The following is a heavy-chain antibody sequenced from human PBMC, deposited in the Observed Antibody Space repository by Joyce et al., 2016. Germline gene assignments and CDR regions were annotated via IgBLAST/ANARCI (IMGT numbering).Heavy chain of an antibody. J-gene: IGHJ4*02. Sequence: EVQLVESGGGLVQPGGSLRLSCSASGFTFSSYALHWVRQAPGKGLECVSAISSNGGSTNHADSVKGRFTISRDNSKNTLYLQMSSLRPEDTAVDYCVKVLYDSSGYYYFDYWGQGTLVTVSS. CDR3: VKVLYDSSGYYYFDY. CDR2: ISSNGGST. D-gene: IGHD3-22*01. V-gene: IGHV3-64D*08. CDR1: GFTFSSYA.